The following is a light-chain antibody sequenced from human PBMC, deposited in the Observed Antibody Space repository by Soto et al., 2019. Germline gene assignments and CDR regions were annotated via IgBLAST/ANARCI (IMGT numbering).Light chain of an antibody. CDR3: SSYAGSNNWN. CDR2: EVS. CDR1: SSDVGGYNY. J-gene: IGLJ1*01. Sequence: QSVLTQPPSASGSPGQSVTISCTGTSSDVGGYNYVSRYQQHPGKAPKLMIYEVSKRPSGVPDRFSGSKSGNTASLTVSGLQAEDEADYYCSSYAGSNNWNFGTGTKLTVL. V-gene: IGLV2-8*01.